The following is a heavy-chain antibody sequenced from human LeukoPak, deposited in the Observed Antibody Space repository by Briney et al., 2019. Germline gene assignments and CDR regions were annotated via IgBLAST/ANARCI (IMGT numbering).Heavy chain of an antibody. CDR3: ARDRGRSSSSWSLKYNWFDP. V-gene: IGHV3-21*01. D-gene: IGHD6-13*01. CDR2: IDSSGGYM. CDR1: GFTFNTYS. Sequence: GGSLRLSCEASGFTFNTYSMNWARQAPGKGLEWVSSIDSSGGYMFYADSVKGRFTISRDNSKHTLYLQMNSLRAEDTAVYYCARDRGRSSSSWSLKYNWFDPWGQGTLVTVSS. J-gene: IGHJ5*02.